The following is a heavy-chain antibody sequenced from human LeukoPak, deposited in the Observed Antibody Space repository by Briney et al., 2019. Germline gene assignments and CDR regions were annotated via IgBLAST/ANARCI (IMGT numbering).Heavy chain of an antibody. D-gene: IGHD5-24*01. CDR2: INQEESEK. CDR1: GLNLRSYW. V-gene: IGHV3-7*01. J-gene: IGHJ4*02. CDR3: ARERDGRFFDY. Sequence: GGSLRLSCAVSGLNLRSYWMSWVRQAPGKGLEWVANINQEESEKYFVDSVKGRFTISRDNAKNLMYLQMNTLRAEDTAVYYCARERDGRFFDYWGQGTLVTVSS.